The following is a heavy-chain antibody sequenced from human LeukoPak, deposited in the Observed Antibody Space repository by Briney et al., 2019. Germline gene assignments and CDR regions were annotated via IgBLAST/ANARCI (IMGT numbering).Heavy chain of an antibody. CDR3: ARALGYSGYHPEDYYYYYMDV. CDR2: IIPIFGTA. V-gene: IGHV1-69*13. CDR1: GGTFSSYA. J-gene: IGHJ6*03. Sequence: ASVKVSCKASGGTFSSYAISWVRQAPGQGLEWMGGIIPIFGTANYAQKFQGRVTITADESTSTAYMELSSLRSEDTAVYYCARALGYSGYHPEDYYYYYMDVWGKGTTVTVSS. D-gene: IGHD5-12*01.